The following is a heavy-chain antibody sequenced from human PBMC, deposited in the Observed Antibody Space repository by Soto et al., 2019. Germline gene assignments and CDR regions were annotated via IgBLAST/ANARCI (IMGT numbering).Heavy chain of an antibody. CDR3: ARLGGNSHTPFDY. CDR1: GGTFSSYA. Sequence: ASVKVSCKASGGTFSSYAISWVRQAPGQGLEWMGGIIPIFGTANYAQKFQGRVTITADESTSTAYMELSSLRSEDTAVYYCARLGGNSHTPFDYWGQGTLVTVSS. V-gene: IGHV1-69*13. CDR2: IIPIFGTA. J-gene: IGHJ4*02. D-gene: IGHD2-21*02.